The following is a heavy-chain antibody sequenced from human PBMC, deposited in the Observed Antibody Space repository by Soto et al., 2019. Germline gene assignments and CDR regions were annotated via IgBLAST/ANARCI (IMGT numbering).Heavy chain of an antibody. D-gene: IGHD6-13*01. CDR1: GVSISSSSYY. CDR2: IYYSGST. Sequence: SETLSLTCTVSGVSISSSSYYWGWIRQPPGKGLEWIGSIYYSGSTYYNPSLKSRVTISVDTSKNQFSLKLSSVTAADTAVYYCARHLAMAAAGTSYFDYWGQGTLVTVSS. CDR3: ARHLAMAAAGTSYFDY. J-gene: IGHJ4*02. V-gene: IGHV4-39*01.